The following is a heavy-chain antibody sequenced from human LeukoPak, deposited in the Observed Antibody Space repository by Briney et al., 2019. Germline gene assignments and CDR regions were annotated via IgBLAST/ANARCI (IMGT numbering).Heavy chain of an antibody. Sequence: SSGKVSCKASVYTFTSYGISGVRQAPGQGLEWMGWISADNGNTNYAQKLQGRVTMTTDTSTSTAYMELRSLRSDDTAVYYCARDRPRYNWNYEDYWGQGTLVTVSS. V-gene: IGHV1-18*01. CDR1: VYTFTSYG. CDR3: ARDRPRYNWNYEDY. J-gene: IGHJ4*02. D-gene: IGHD1-7*01. CDR2: ISADNGNT.